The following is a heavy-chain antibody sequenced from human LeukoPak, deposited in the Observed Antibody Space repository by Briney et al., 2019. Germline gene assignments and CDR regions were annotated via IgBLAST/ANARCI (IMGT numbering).Heavy chain of an antibody. J-gene: IGHJ4*02. D-gene: IGHD3-10*01. Sequence: GGSLRLSCAASGFTFSSYWMSWVRQAPGKGLEWVANIKQDGSEKYYVDSVKGRFTISRDNAKNSLCLQMNSLRAEDTAVYYCARSVLLWFGELPSFGENWGQGTLVTVSS. CDR3: ARSVLLWFGELPSFGEN. CDR2: IKQDGSEK. V-gene: IGHV3-7*01. CDR1: GFTFSSYW.